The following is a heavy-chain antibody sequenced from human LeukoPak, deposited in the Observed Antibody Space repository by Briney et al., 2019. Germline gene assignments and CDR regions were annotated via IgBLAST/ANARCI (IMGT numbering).Heavy chain of an antibody. CDR1: GFTVSSNY. D-gene: IGHD6-19*01. V-gene: IGHV3-53*04. J-gene: IGHJ2*01. CDR2: IYSGGST. Sequence: PGGSPRLSCAASGFTVSSNYMSWVRQAPGKGLEWVSVIYSGGSTYYADSVKGRFTISRHNSKNTLYLQMNSLRAEDTAVYYCARVEYSSGWYWYFDLWGRGTLVTVSS. CDR3: ARVEYSSGWYWYFDL.